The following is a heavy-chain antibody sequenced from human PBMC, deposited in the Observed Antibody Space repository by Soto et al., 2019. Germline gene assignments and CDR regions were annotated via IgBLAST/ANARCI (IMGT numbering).Heavy chain of an antibody. V-gene: IGHV4-39*01. CDR2: IYYSGST. CDR3: ARGIAF. J-gene: IGHJ4*02. CDR1: GDSISGSGYS. Sequence: QLQLQESGPGLVKPSETLSLTCSVSGDSISGSGYSWGWIRQPPGKGLEWIASIYYSGSTFYNPSVKSRVTISADTSKNQFSLELRSVTDADTAVYFCARGIAFWGLGTLVTVSS.